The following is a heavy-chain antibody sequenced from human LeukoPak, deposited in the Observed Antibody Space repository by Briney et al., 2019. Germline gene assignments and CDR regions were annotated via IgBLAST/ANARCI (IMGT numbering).Heavy chain of an antibody. CDR1: GFTVSSSY. Sequence: GGSLRLSCAASGFTVSSSYMSWVRQAPGKGLEWVSIVYSGGSIYYADSVKGRFTTSRHNSNNTLDLQMNSLRTEDTAVYYCAKGYTYYYDSSGYSPNFDYWGQGTLVTVSS. CDR2: VYSGGSI. D-gene: IGHD3-22*01. J-gene: IGHJ4*02. CDR3: AKGYTYYYDSSGYSPNFDY. V-gene: IGHV3-53*04.